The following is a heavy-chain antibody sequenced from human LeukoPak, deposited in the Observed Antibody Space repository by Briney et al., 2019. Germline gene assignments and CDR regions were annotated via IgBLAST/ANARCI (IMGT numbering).Heavy chain of an antibody. V-gene: IGHV4-30-2*01. CDR2: IYHSGSN. Sequence: SQTLSLTCAVSGGSISSGGYSWSWLRQPPGRGLEWIGYIYHSGSNYYNPSLKSRVNISLHRSKNQFSLKLNSVTAADTAVYYCARSAMITWFDPWGQGTLVTVSS. CDR3: ARSAMITWFDP. J-gene: IGHJ5*02. D-gene: IGHD3-22*01. CDR1: GGSISSGGYS.